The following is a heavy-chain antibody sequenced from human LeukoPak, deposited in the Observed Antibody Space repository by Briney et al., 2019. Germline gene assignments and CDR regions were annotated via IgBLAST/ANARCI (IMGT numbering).Heavy chain of an antibody. CDR3: ARNERGDYYFDY. D-gene: IGHD3-10*01. Sequence: SETLSLTCTVSGGSISSYYWSWIRQPPGKGLEWIGYIYNSGSTNCNPSLKSRVTISVDTSKNQFSLKLRSVTAADTAVYYCARNERGDYYFDYWGQGTLVTVSS. CDR1: GGSISSYY. CDR2: IYNSGST. J-gene: IGHJ4*02. V-gene: IGHV4-59*01.